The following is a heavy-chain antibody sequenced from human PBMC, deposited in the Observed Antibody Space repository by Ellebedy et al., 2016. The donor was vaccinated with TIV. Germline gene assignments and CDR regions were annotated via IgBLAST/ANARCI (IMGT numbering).Heavy chain of an antibody. CDR3: TKDLLRGIWGGSGRDY. V-gene: IGHV3-9*01. CDR2: ISWRGHYI. CDR1: GFTFDDYA. Sequence: GGSLRLXXAASGFTFDDYAMHWVRQAPGKGLEWVSGISWRGHYIGYADSVRGRFTISRDNAKSSLYSQMNSLRIEDTAVYYCTKDLLRGIWGGSGRDYWGQGTLVTVSS. D-gene: IGHD7-27*01. J-gene: IGHJ4*02.